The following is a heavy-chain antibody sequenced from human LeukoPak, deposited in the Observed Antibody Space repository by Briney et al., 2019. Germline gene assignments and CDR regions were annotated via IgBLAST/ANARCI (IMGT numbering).Heavy chain of an antibody. CDR3: AGELATISMPRRPYGMDV. V-gene: IGHV4-34*01. CDR1: GGSFSGYY. CDR2: INHSGST. Sequence: SETLSLTCAVYGGSFSGYYWSWIRQPPGKGLEWIGEINHSGSTNYNPSLTSRVTISVDTSKNQFSLKLSSVPAADTAVYYCAGELATISMPRRPYGMDVWGQGTTVTVSS. J-gene: IGHJ6*02. D-gene: IGHD5-12*01.